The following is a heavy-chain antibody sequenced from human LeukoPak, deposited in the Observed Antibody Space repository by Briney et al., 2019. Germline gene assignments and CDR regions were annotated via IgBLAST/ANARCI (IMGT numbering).Heavy chain of an antibody. Sequence: GESLKISCQSSGYSFSNYWIGWVRQLPGEGLEWMGIIYPGDSNTRYSPSFRGQVTISADKSISTAYLQWNSLKASDTAMYYCARDSGGSTLYNFDYWGQGTLVTVSS. V-gene: IGHV5-51*01. D-gene: IGHD2-15*01. J-gene: IGHJ4*02. CDR2: IYPGDSNT. CDR3: ARDSGGSTLYNFDY. CDR1: GYSFSNYW.